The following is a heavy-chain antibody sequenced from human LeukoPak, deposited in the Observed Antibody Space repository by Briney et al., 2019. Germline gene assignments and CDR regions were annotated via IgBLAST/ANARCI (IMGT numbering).Heavy chain of an antibody. D-gene: IGHD3-16*01. V-gene: IGHV3-48*01. CDR2: ISSSSSTI. J-gene: IGHJ6*03. CDR3: ARDFSQYDYVWGSYAGWYYYYYMDV. Sequence: GGSLRLSCAASGFTFSNYSMNWVRQAPGKGLEWVSYISSSSSTIYYADSVKGRFTISRDNAKNSLYLQMNSLRAEDTAVYYCARDFSQYDYVWGSYAGWYYYYYMDVWGKGTTVTVSS. CDR1: GFTFSNYS.